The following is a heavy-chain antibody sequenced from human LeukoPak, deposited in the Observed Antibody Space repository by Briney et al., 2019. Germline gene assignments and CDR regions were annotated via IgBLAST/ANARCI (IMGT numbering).Heavy chain of an antibody. CDR3: ARDRIAAARGYFDP. V-gene: IGHV4-4*02. D-gene: IGHD6-13*01. CDR1: GGSISSSNW. CDR2: IYHSGST. J-gene: IGHJ5*02. Sequence: SGTLSLTCAVSGGSISSSNWWSWVRQPPGKGLEWIGEIYHSGSTNYNPSLKSRVTISVDKPKNQFSLKLSSVTAADTAVYYCARDRIAAARGYFDPWGQGTLVTVSS.